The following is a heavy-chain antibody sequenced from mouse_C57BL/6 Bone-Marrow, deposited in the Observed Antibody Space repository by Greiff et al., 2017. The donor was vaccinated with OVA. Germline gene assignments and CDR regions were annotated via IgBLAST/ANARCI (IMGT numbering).Heavy chain of an antibody. J-gene: IGHJ1*03. CDR2: LDPEDGDT. CDR3: TGGLRRYFDV. V-gene: IGHV14-1*01. CDR1: GFNIKDYY. Sequence: VQLQQSGAELVRPGASVKLSCTASGFNIKDYYMHWVKQRPEQGLEWIGRLDPEDGDTEYAPKFQGKATMTADTSSNTAYLQLSSLTSEDTAVYYCTGGLRRYFDVWGTGTTVTVSS. D-gene: IGHD2-4*01.